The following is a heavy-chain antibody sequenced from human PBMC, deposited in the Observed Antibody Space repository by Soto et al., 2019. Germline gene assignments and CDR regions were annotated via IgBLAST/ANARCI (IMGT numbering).Heavy chain of an antibody. V-gene: IGHV3-33*01. CDR1: GFTFSSYG. CDR2: IWYDGSNK. Sequence: QVQLVESGGGVVQPGRSLRLSCAASGFTFSSYGMHWVRQAPGEGLEWVAVIWYDGSNKYYADSVKGRFTISRDNSKNTLYLQMNSLRAGDTAVYYCARDGYCSGGSCYSVPVFDYWGQGTLVTVSS. D-gene: IGHD2-15*01. CDR3: ARDGYCSGGSCYSVPVFDY. J-gene: IGHJ4*02.